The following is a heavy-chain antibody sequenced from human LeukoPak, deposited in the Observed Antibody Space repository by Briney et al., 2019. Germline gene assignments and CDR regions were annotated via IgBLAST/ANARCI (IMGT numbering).Heavy chain of an antibody. V-gene: IGHV4-4*02. CDR1: RFTFSNAW. CDR3: VAIPPFRFDP. D-gene: IGHD2-21*01. Sequence: RPGGSLRLSCAASRFTFSNAWMSWVRQAPGKGLEWIAEIHRSGTAHYSPSLKSRVTISVDTFNEQTSLTMTSVSAADTATYYCVAIPPFRFDPWGQGTLVIVSS. J-gene: IGHJ5*02. CDR2: IHRSGTA.